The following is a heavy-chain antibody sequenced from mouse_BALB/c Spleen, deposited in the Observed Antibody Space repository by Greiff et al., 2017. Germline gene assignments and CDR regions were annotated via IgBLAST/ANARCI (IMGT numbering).Heavy chain of an antibody. D-gene: IGHD3-2*01. CDR2: INPSNGPT. V-gene: IGHV1S81*02. CDR1: GYTFTSYW. CDR3: ARTARATVYFDY. J-gene: IGHJ2*01. Sequence: QVQLQQPGAELVKPGASVKLSCKASGYTFTSYWMHWVKQRPGQGLEWIGEINPSNGPTNYNEKFKSKATLTVDKSSSTAYMQLSSLTSEDSAVYYCARTARATVYFDYWGQGTTLTVSS.